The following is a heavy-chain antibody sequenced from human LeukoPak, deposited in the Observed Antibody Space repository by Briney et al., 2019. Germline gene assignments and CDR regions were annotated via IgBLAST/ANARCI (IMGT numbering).Heavy chain of an antibody. J-gene: IGHJ3*02. Sequence: GGSLRLSCAASGFTFSSYAMSWVRQAPGKGLEWVSAISGSGGSTYYADSVKGRFTISRDNAKNSPYLQMNSLRAEDTAVYYCARSSRESTEYAFDIWGQGTMVTVSS. V-gene: IGHV3-23*01. CDR1: GFTFSSYA. CDR3: ARSSRESTEYAFDI. CDR2: ISGSGGST. D-gene: IGHD1-14*01.